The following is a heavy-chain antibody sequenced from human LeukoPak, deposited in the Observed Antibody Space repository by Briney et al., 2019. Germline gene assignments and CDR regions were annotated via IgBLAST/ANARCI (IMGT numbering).Heavy chain of an antibody. D-gene: IGHD2-2*01. J-gene: IGHJ5*02. V-gene: IGHV4-59*01. CDR2: IYYSGST. CDR1: GGSISSYY. CDR3: ARVNRNVPATGEWFDP. Sequence: TSETLSLTCTVSGGSISSYYWSWIRQPPGKGLEWIGYIYYSGSTNYNPSLKSRVTISVDTSKNQFSLKLSSVTAADTAVYYCARVNRNVPATGEWFDPWGQGTLVTVSS.